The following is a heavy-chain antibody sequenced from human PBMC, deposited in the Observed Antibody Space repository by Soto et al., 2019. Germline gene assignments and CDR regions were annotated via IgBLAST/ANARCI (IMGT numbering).Heavy chain of an antibody. CDR2: IYWNDDK. Sequence: QITLKESGPTLVKPTQPLTLTCTFSGFSLSTSGVGVGWIRQPPGKALEWLALIYWNDDKRYSPSLKSRLTITKDTSKNQVVLTMTNMDPVDTATYYCAHRHQVRGSSWYNWFDPWGQGTLVTVSS. J-gene: IGHJ5*02. D-gene: IGHD6-13*01. CDR1: GFSLSTSGVG. V-gene: IGHV2-5*01. CDR3: AHRHQVRGSSWYNWFDP.